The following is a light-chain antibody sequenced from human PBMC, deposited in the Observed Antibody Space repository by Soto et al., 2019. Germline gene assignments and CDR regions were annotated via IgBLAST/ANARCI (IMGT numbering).Light chain of an antibody. CDR3: QQSYTSPWT. Sequence: DIQMTQSPSSLSASIGDRVTITCRASQSISNSLNWYQQKPGKAPKLLIYAASNLQSGVPSRFSGSGSGTDFTLTISTLQPEDFATYYCQQSYTSPWTFGPGTKVEIK. J-gene: IGKJ1*01. CDR1: QSISNS. CDR2: AAS. V-gene: IGKV1-39*01.